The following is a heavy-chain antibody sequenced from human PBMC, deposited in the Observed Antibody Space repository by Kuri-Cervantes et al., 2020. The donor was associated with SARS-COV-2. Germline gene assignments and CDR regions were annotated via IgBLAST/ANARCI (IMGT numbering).Heavy chain of an antibody. CDR3: ARVSYDILTGYYFAPAFDY. Sequence: GSLRLSCTVSGGSISSHYWSWIRQPPGKGLEWIGYIYYSGSTNYNPSLKSRVTISVDTSKNQFSLKLSSVTAADTAVYYCARVSYDILTGYYFAPAFDYWGQGTLVTVSS. CDR1: GGSISSHY. J-gene: IGHJ4*02. CDR2: IYYSGST. V-gene: IGHV4-59*11. D-gene: IGHD3-9*01.